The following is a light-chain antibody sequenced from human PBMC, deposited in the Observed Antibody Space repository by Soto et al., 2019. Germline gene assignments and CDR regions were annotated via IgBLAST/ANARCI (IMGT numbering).Light chain of an antibody. CDR3: GICDNCLSAGVV. CDR2: DNN. V-gene: IGLV1-51*01. J-gene: IGLJ7*01. Sequence: QSVLTQPPSVSAAPGQKGTISCSGSSSNIGNNYVFWYQQLPGTAPKLLIYDNNKRPSGIPDRFSGSKSGTSATLGITGLQTGGEADYYCGICDNCLSAGVVFGGGTQLTVL. CDR1: SSNIGNNY.